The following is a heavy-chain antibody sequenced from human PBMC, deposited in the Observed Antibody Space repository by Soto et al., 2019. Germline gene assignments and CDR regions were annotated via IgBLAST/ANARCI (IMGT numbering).Heavy chain of an antibody. Sequence: EVQLVESGGGLVQPGGSLKLSCAASGFTFCGSAMHWVRQASGKGLEWVGRIRSKANSYATAYAASVKGRFTISRDDSKNTAYLQMNSLKTEDTAVYYCTRLGGGAIEDYWGQGTLVTVSS. J-gene: IGHJ4*02. V-gene: IGHV3-73*01. CDR1: GFTFCGSA. CDR3: TRLGGGAIEDY. CDR2: IRSKANSYAT. D-gene: IGHD3-16*01.